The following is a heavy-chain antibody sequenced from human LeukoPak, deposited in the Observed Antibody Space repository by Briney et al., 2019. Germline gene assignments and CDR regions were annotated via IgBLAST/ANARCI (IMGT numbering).Heavy chain of an antibody. CDR2: IKQDGSEK. CDR1: GFTFSNYW. Sequence: PGGSLRLSCAASGFTFSNYWMSWVRQAPGKGLEWVANIKQDGSEKYYVDSVKGRFTISRDNSKNTLYLQMNSLRAEDTAVYYCARDLPYYYDSSGYYPPLTGYFDYWGQGTLVTVSS. D-gene: IGHD3-22*01. J-gene: IGHJ4*02. V-gene: IGHV3-7*01. CDR3: ARDLPYYYDSSGYYPPLTGYFDY.